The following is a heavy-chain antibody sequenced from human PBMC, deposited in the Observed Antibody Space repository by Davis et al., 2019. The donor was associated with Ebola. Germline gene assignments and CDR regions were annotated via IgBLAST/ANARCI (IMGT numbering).Heavy chain of an antibody. CDR1: GFTFSTYS. Sequence: GGSLRLSCAASGFTFSTYSMNWVRQAPGKGLEWVSYISSSGSSIYYADSVKGRFTISRDNAKDSLYLQMNSLRDADTAVYYCARDRAGYYGDFTHWGQGTLVTVSS. CDR3: ARDRAGYYGDFTH. V-gene: IGHV3-48*02. D-gene: IGHD4-17*01. J-gene: IGHJ4*02. CDR2: ISSSGSSI.